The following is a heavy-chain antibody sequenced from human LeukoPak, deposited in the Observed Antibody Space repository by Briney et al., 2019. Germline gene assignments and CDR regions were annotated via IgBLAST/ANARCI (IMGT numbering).Heavy chain of an antibody. V-gene: IGHV3-43D*03. CDR1: GFTFDDYA. D-gene: IGHD2-2*01. Sequence: PGGSLRLSCAASGFTFDDYAMHWVRQAPGKGLEWVSLISWDGGSTYYADSVKGRFTISRDNAKNSLYLQMNSLRAEDTAVYYCARDGDADIVVVPAAMMPEPLDYYMDVWGKGTTVTVSS. CDR2: ISWDGGST. CDR3: ARDGDADIVVVPAAMMPEPLDYYMDV. J-gene: IGHJ6*03.